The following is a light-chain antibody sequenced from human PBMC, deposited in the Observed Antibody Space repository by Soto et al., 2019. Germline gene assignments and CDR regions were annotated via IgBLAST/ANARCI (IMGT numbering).Light chain of an antibody. CDR1: QSVAKNY. V-gene: IGKV3-20*01. CDR2: GPS. J-gene: IGKJ1*01. CDR3: HQYSSYPQT. Sequence: EIVLTQSQDTLSLSPGERATLSCRASQSVAKNYLAWYQQEPGQAPRLLIYGPSSRATGIPDRFSGSGSGTDFTLTISRLEPEDFAVYYCHQYSSYPQTFGQGTKVEIK.